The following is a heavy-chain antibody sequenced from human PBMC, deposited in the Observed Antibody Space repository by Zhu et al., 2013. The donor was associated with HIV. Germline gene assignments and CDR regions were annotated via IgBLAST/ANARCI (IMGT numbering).Heavy chain of an antibody. D-gene: IGHD3-16*01. CDR2: IMPMFGIP. CDR3: AAVWNYDWFDP. V-gene: IGHV1-69*12. CDR1: GGTFSSTG. J-gene: IGHJ5*02. Sequence: QVQLVQSGAEVKRPGSSVKVSCKASGGTFSSTGINWVRQAPGQGLEWMGWIMPMFGIPNYAQKFQGRVTITADESTGTAYMELSSLTSQDTAIYYCAAVWNYDWFDPWGQGTLIIVSS.